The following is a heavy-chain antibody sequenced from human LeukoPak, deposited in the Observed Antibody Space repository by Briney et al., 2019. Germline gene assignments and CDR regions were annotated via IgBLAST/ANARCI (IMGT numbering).Heavy chain of an antibody. CDR1: GFTFSSHG. J-gene: IGHJ4*02. Sequence: GGSLRLSCAASGFTFSSHGMNWVRQAPGKGLEWVSYISSSGSTIYYADSVKGRFTISRDNAKNSLYLQMNSLRAEDTAVYYCRGDCSGGSCYQDPYYFDYWGQGTLVTVYS. CDR2: ISSSGSTI. CDR3: RGDCSGGSCYQDPYYFDY. D-gene: IGHD2-15*01. V-gene: IGHV3-48*04.